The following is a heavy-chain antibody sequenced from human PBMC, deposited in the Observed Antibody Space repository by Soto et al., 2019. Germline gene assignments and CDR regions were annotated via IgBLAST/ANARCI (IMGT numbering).Heavy chain of an antibody. CDR1: GFTFSSYG. CDR2: ISYDGSNK. J-gene: IGHJ6*02. V-gene: IGHV3-30*18. Sequence: QVQLVESGGGVVQPGRSLRLSCAASGFTFSSYGMHWVRQAPGKGLEWVAVISYDGSNKDYADSVKGRFIISRDNSKNRLYLQMNSLRAEDTAVYYCAKGDDIYYYGMDVWGQGTTVTVSS. D-gene: IGHD3-9*01. CDR3: AKGDDIYYYGMDV.